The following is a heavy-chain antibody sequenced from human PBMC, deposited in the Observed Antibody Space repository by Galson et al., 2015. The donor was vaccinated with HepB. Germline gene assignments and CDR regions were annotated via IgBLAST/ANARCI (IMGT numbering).Heavy chain of an antibody. Sequence: SLRLSCAASGFTFSSYGMHWVRQAPGKGLEWVAFIRYDGSNKYYVDSVKGRFTISRDNSKNTLYLQMDSLRAEDTAVFYCAKGYCGGDCSRGHAFDIWGQGTMVTVSS. CDR1: GFTFSSYG. V-gene: IGHV3-30*02. CDR2: IRYDGSNK. CDR3: AKGYCGGDCSRGHAFDI. J-gene: IGHJ3*02. D-gene: IGHD2-21*02.